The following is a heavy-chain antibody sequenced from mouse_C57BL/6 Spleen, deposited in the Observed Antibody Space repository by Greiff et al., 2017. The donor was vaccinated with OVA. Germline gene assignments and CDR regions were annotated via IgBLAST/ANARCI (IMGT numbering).Heavy chain of an antibody. D-gene: IGHD6-1*01. CDR1: GYAFSSSW. CDR2: IYPGDGGT. Sequence: QVQLQQSGPELVKPGASVKISCKASGYAFSSSWMNWVKQRPGKGLEWIGRIYPGDGGTNYNGKFKGKATLTADKSSSTAYMPLSCQSSEESPVSLCSRTHPHRSFDYWGQGTTLTVSS. V-gene: IGHV1-82*01. J-gene: IGHJ2*01. CDR3: SRTHPHRSFDY.